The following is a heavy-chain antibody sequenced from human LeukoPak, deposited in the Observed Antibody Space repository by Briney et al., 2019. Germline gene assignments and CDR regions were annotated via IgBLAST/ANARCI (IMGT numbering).Heavy chain of an antibody. CDR3: ARDRQSSRIAAAGTFDY. Sequence: PGGSLRLSCAASGFTFSSYSMNWVRQAPGKGLEWVASISSSSSYIYYADSVKGRFTISRDNAKNSLDLQMNSLRAEDTAVYYCARDRQSSRIAAAGTFDYWGQGTLVTVSS. J-gene: IGHJ4*02. V-gene: IGHV3-21*01. D-gene: IGHD6-13*01. CDR1: GFTFSSYS. CDR2: ISSSSSYI.